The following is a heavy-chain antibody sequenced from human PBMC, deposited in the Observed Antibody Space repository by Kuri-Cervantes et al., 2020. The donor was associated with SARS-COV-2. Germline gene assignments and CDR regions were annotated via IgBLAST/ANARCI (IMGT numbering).Heavy chain of an antibody. J-gene: IGHJ4*02. CDR3: ARGDDITIFGVVIKGGTDY. D-gene: IGHD3-3*01. CDR2: ISSSSSTI. Sequence: GGSLRLTCAASGFTLSSYSMNWVRQAPGKGLEWVSYISSSSSTIYYADSVKGRFTISRDNAKNSLYLQMDSLRAEDTAVYYCARGDDITIFGVVIKGGTDYWGQGTLVTVSS. CDR1: GFTLSSYS. V-gene: IGHV3-48*01.